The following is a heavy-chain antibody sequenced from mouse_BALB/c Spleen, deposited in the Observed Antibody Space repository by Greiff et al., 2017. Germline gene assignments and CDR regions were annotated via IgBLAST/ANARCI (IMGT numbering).Heavy chain of an antibody. CDR3: AREDYRYLFAY. CDR2: ISSGGSYT. CDR1: GFTFSSYA. V-gene: IGHV5-9-4*01. D-gene: IGHD2-14*01. J-gene: IGHJ3*01. Sequence: EVQLQESGGGLVKPGGSLKLSCAASGFTFSSYAMSWVRQSPEKRLEWVAEISSGGSYTYYPDTVTGRFTLSRDNAKNTLYLEMSSLRSEDAAMYDCAREDYRYLFAYWGQGTLVTVSA.